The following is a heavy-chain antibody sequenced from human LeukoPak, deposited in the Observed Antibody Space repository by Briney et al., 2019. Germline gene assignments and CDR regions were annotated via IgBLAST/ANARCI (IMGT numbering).Heavy chain of an antibody. CDR3: AKDRFGELLYDY. D-gene: IGHD3-10*01. CDR2: ISGSGGST. Sequence: PGGSLRLSCAASGFTFSSYAMSWVRQALGKGLEWVSAISGSGGSTYYADSVKGRFTISRDNSKNTLYLQMNSLRAEDTAVYYCAKDRFGELLYDYWGQGTLVTVSS. J-gene: IGHJ4*02. V-gene: IGHV3-23*01. CDR1: GFTFSSYA.